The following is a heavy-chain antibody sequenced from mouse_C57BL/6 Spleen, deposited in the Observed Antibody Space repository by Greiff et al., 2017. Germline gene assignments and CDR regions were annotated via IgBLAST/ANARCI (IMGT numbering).Heavy chain of an antibody. CDR1: GYSFTGYY. D-gene: IGHD3-2*02. Sequence: VQLQQSGPELVKPGASVKISCKASGYSFTGYYMNWVKQSPEKSLEWIGEINPSTGGTTYNQKFKAKATLTVDKSSSTAYMQLKSLTSEDSAVYYCARSSPAQASFAYWGQGTLVTVSA. CDR3: ARSSPAQASFAY. J-gene: IGHJ3*01. CDR2: INPSTGGT. V-gene: IGHV1-42*01.